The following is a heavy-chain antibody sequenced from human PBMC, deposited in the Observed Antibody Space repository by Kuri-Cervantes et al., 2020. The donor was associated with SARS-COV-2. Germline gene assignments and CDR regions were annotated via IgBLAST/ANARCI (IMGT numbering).Heavy chain of an antibody. V-gene: IGHV1-46*01. CDR1: GYTFTSYY. CDR2: INPSGGST. J-gene: IGHJ6*02. Sequence: AVKVSYKASGYTFTSYYMHWVRQAPGQGLEWMGIINPSGGSTSYAQKFQGRVTITRDTSASTAYMELSSLRSEDTAVYYCARGFLEWLAPDYGMVVWGQGTTVTVSS. CDR3: ARGFLEWLAPDYGMVV. D-gene: IGHD3-3*01.